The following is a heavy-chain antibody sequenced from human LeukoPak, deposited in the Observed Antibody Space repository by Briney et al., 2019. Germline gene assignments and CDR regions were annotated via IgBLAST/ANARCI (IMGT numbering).Heavy chain of an antibody. V-gene: IGHV3-23*01. CDR2: ISGSAGST. CDR3: AKAVPSPLLSTAYED. CDR1: GFTFANYG. Sequence: GESLRLSCEGSGFTFANYGMGWVRQAPGRGREWVSHISGSAGSTYHTDSVRGRFTVSRDNSKNTLYLQMDSLSVEDTALYYCAKAVPSPLLSTAYEDWGRGTLVTVSS. J-gene: IGHJ4*01. D-gene: IGHD3-9*01.